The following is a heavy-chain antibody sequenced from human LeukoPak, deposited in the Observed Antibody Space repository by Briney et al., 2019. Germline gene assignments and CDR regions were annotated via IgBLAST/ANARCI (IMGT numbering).Heavy chain of an antibody. CDR2: IDPSDSYT. Sequence: GESLKISCKGSGYSFTSYWISWVRQMPGKGLEWMGRIDPSDSYTNYSPSFQGHVTISADKSISTAYLQWSSLKASDTAMYYCATSKIVAAAIYYYYYGMDVWGQGTTVTVSS. D-gene: IGHD6-13*01. CDR3: ATSKIVAAAIYYYYYGMDV. V-gene: IGHV5-10-1*01. CDR1: GYSFTSYW. J-gene: IGHJ6*02.